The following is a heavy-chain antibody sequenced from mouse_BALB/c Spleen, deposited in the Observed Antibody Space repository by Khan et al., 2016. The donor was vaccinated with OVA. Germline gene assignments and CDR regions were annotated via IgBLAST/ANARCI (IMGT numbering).Heavy chain of an antibody. Sequence: EVELVESGPELVKPGASVKMSCKASGYTFTNYIIHWVKQKPGQGLEWIGYINPYNDGAKYNEKFKGKATLTSDKSSSTANMELSGLTSEDSAVYYCARDHGSSFWFAYWGQGTLVTVSA. CDR2: INPYNDGA. CDR3: ARDHGSSFWFAY. J-gene: IGHJ3*01. CDR1: GYTFTNYI. D-gene: IGHD1-1*01. V-gene: IGHV1S136*01.